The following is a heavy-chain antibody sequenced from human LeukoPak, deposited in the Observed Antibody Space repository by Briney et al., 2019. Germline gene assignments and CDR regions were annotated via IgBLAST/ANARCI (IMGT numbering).Heavy chain of an antibody. CDR2: IYYSGST. V-gene: IGHV4-59*08. J-gene: IGHJ4*02. D-gene: IGHD3-3*01. CDR1: GGSISSYY. Sequence: SETLSLTCTVSGGSISSYYWSWIRQPPGKGLEWIGYIYYSGSTNYNPSLKSRVTISVDTSKNQFSLKLSSVTAADTAVYYCASINTRITIFGVVLFWGQGTLVTVSS. CDR3: ASINTRITIFGVVLF.